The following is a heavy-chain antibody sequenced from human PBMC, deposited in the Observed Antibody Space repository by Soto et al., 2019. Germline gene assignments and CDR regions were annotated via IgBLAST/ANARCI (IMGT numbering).Heavy chain of an antibody. Sequence: EVQLLESGGGLVQPGGSLRLSCAASGFTFSSYAMSWVRQAPGKWLEWVSAISGSGGSTYYADSVKGRFTISTDNSKNTLYLQMNRLRAEDTAVYYCAKAPGVYYDSSGSEYFQHWGQGTLVTVSS. CDR3: AKAPGVYYDSSGSEYFQH. CDR2: ISGSGGST. V-gene: IGHV3-23*01. J-gene: IGHJ1*01. D-gene: IGHD3-22*01. CDR1: GFTFSSYA.